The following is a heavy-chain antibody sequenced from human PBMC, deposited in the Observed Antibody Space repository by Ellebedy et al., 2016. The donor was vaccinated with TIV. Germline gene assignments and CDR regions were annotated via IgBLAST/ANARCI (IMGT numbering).Heavy chain of an antibody. D-gene: IGHD4-17*01. CDR2: IGTVDNT. Sequence: GGSLRLSXAASGFTFSSSDWHWVRQATGKGLEWVSAIGTVDNTYYSDSVKGRFIISRENAKNSLYLQMNSLRAGDTAVYYCAREVPDAVTPGWYFDLWGRGTLVTVSS. CDR3: AREVPDAVTPGWYFDL. V-gene: IGHV3-13*01. J-gene: IGHJ2*01. CDR1: GFTFSSSD.